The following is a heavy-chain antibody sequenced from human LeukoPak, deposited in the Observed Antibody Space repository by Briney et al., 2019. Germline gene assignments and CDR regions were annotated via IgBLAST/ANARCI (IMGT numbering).Heavy chain of an antibody. CDR1: GFTVSSYD. Sequence: GGSLRLSCAASGFTVSSYDMHWVRQTIGKGLEWVSSIGIAGDTYYPGSVKGRFTISRENAKNSLYLQMNSLGAGDTAVYYCARAPPYSSASWGYYGMDVWGQGTTVTVSS. CDR3: ARAPPYSSASWGYYGMDV. J-gene: IGHJ6*02. D-gene: IGHD6-6*01. CDR2: IGIAGDT. V-gene: IGHV3-13*01.